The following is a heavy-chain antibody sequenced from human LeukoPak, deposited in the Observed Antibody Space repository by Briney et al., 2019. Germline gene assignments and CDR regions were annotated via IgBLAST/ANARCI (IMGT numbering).Heavy chain of an antibody. D-gene: IGHD3-22*01. Sequence: GGSLRLPCAASGFTFSSYGMHWVRQAPGKGLEWVAFIRYDGSNKYYADSVKGRFTISRDNSKNTLYLQMNSLRAEDTAVYYCAKAPPYYDSSGYYLHFDYWGQGTLVTVSS. CDR2: IRYDGSNK. CDR1: GFTFSSYG. V-gene: IGHV3-30*02. J-gene: IGHJ4*02. CDR3: AKAPPYYDSSGYYLHFDY.